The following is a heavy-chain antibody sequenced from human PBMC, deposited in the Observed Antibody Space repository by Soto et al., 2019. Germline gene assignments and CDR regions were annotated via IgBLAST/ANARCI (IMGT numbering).Heavy chain of an antibody. D-gene: IGHD1-26*01. Sequence: DVQLVESGGGSVQPGESLRLSCGASGFSFRDYDMHWVRQRTGKGLEWVSGLGAADDPYYIASVKGRFSVSRDNAQNSLYLQMNILRVDDTAVYLSARDYLRRLPRRADYYYAMDDWGRGTTVTVSS. V-gene: IGHV3-13*05. CDR2: LGAADDP. J-gene: IGHJ6*02. CDR1: GFSFRDYD. CDR3: ARDYLRRLPRRADYYYAMDD.